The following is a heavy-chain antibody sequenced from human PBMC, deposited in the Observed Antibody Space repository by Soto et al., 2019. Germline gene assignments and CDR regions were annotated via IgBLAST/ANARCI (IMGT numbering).Heavy chain of an antibody. V-gene: IGHV3-33*06. CDR1: GFTFGAYG. CDR2: IWLDGSNQ. Sequence: QVQLVESGGGVVQPGRSLRLSCAASGFTFGAYGMHWVRQAPGKGLEWVAVIWLDGSNQYYADSVKGRFTISRDNSKNTLYLQMDRLRTEEKGIYYCAKDSHPDAFDIWGQGTKVTVSS. CDR3: AKDSHPDAFDI. J-gene: IGHJ3*02.